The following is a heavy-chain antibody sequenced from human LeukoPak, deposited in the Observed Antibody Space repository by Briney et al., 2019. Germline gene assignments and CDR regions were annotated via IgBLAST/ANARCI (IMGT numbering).Heavy chain of an antibody. V-gene: IGHV3-7*01. Sequence: GGSLRLSCAASGFTFNNAWMNWVRQAPGKGLEWVAKIKQDGSEKYYVDSVKGRFTISRDNAKNSLYLQMNSLRAEDTAVYYCANFYDSSGYYTRLVDYWGQGTLVTVSS. D-gene: IGHD3-22*01. CDR3: ANFYDSSGYYTRLVDY. CDR2: IKQDGSEK. CDR1: GFTFNNAW. J-gene: IGHJ4*02.